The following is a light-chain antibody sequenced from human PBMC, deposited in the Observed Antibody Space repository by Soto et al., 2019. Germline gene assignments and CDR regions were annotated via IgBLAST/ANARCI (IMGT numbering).Light chain of an antibody. CDR3: QQSYRTPRT. CDR2: AAS. V-gene: IGKV1-39*01. J-gene: IGKJ1*01. CDR1: QTISTY. Sequence: DIQMTQSPSYLSASVGDRVIITCRASQTISTYLTWYQQKPGKAPKLLIYAASRLQSGVPSRFSGSGSGTDFTLTISSLQPEDFATYYCQQSYRTPRTFGQGTKVDIK.